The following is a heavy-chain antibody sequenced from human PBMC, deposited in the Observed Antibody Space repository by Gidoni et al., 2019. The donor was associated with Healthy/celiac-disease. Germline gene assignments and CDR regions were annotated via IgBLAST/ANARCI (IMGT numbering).Heavy chain of an antibody. CDR3: ARDKWLVLDY. J-gene: IGHJ4*02. V-gene: IGHV3-48*02. Sequence: PGKGLEWVSYISSSSSTIYYADSVKGRFTISRDNAKNSLYLQMNSLRDEDTAVYYCARDKWLVLDYWGQGTLVTVSS. D-gene: IGHD6-19*01. CDR2: ISSSSSTI.